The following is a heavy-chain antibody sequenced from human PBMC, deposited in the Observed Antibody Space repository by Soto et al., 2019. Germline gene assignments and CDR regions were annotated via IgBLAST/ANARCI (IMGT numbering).Heavy chain of an antibody. CDR3: ASCGDCYSPDLEEYFQH. V-gene: IGHV1-69*02. CDR2: IIPILGIA. CDR1: GGTFSSYT. D-gene: IGHD2-21*02. Sequence: GASVKLSCKASGGTFSSYTISWVRQAPGQGLEWMGRIIPILGIANYAQKFQGRVTISADRSTSTAFMELSSLRSEDTAVYYCASCGDCYSPDLEEYFQHWGQGTLVTVSS. J-gene: IGHJ1*01.